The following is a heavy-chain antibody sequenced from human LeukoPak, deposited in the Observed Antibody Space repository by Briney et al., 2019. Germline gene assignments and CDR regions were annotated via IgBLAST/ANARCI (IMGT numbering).Heavy chain of an antibody. D-gene: IGHD3-3*01. CDR1: GGSISSYY. V-gene: IGHV4-59*01. CDR2: IYYSGST. CDR3: ARARLGSGYYNWFDP. Sequence: KSSETLSLTCTVSGGSISSYYWSWIRQPPGKGLEWIGYIYYSGSTNYNPSLKSRVTISVDTSKNQFSLKLSSVTAADTAVYYCARARLGSGYYNWFDPWGQGTLVTVSS. J-gene: IGHJ5*02.